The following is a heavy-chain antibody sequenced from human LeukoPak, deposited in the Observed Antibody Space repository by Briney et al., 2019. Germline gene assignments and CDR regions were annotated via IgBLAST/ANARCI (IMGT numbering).Heavy chain of an antibody. J-gene: IGHJ3*02. V-gene: IGHV1-46*01. CDR1: GHTFTSYY. CDR2: INPSGGST. Sequence: ASVKVSCKASGHTFTSYYMHWVRQAPGQGLEWMGIINPSGGSTSYAQKFQGRVTITRDMSTSTVYMELSSLRSEDTAVYYCAREHVDTSFDIWGQGTMVTVSS. CDR3: AREHVDTSFDI. D-gene: IGHD5-18*01.